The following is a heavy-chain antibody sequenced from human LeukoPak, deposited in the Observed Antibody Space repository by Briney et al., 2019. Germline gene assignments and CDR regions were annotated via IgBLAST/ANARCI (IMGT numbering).Heavy chain of an antibody. CDR3: ARADPGRYRFY. CDR2: IYYSGST. D-gene: IGHD3-16*02. J-gene: IGHJ4*02. V-gene: IGHV4-39*07. Sequence: PSETLSLTCTVSGGSISSSSYYWGWIRQPPGKGLEWIGSIYYSGSTNYNPSLKSRVTISVDTSKNQFSLKLSSVTAADTAVYYCARADPGRYRFYWGQGTLVTVSS. CDR1: GGSISSSSYY.